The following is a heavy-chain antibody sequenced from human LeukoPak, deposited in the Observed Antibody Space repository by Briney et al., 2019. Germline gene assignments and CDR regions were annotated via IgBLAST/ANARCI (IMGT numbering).Heavy chain of an antibody. CDR2: ISGSGGST. Sequence: GGSLSLSCAASGFTLSSYAMSWVRQAPGKGLEWVSAISGSGGSTYYADSVKGRFTISRDNSKNTLYLQMNSLRAEDTAVYYSAKDRRLAPGYGMDVWGQGTTVTVSS. D-gene: IGHD6-19*01. J-gene: IGHJ6*02. CDR3: AKDRRLAPGYGMDV. CDR1: GFTLSSYA. V-gene: IGHV3-23*01.